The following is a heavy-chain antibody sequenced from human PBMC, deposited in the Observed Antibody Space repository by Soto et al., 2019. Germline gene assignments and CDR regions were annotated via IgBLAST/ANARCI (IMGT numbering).Heavy chain of an antibody. CDR2: IRTKGNSYAT. D-gene: IGHD5-18*01. CDR1: GFTFSDSA. Sequence: EVQLVESGGGLVQPGGSLKLSCAASGFTFSDSAIYWVRQASGKGLEWVGHIRTKGNSYATAYAASVKGRFTISRDDSKNTAYLQMGSLKTEDTAVYYCTRHAVDAAADYWGQGTLVTVSS. J-gene: IGHJ4*02. CDR3: TRHAVDAAADY. V-gene: IGHV3-73*01.